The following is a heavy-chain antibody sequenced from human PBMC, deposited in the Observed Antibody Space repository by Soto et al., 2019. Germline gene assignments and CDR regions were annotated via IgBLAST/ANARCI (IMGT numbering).Heavy chain of an antibody. CDR2: IYHSGST. Sequence: LTCAVSGGSISSGGYSWGWIRQPPGKGLEWIGYIYHSGSTYYNPSLKSRVTISVDRSKNQFSLKLSSVTAADTAVYYCAAGGGLPRYYWGQGTLVTVSS. D-gene: IGHD5-12*01. J-gene: IGHJ4*02. V-gene: IGHV4-30-2*01. CDR3: AAGGGLPRYY. CDR1: GGSISSGGYS.